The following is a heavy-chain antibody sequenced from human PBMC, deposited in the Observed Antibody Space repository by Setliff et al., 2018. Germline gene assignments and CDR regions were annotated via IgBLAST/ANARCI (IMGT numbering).Heavy chain of an antibody. Sequence: SETLSLTCTVSGGSISSYYWSWIRQPAGKELEWIGRIYTSGSTNYNPSLKSRVTMSVDTSKNQFSLKLSSVTAADTAVYYCARDSRGNPPNYMDVWGKGTTVTVSS. CDR2: IYTSGST. CDR3: ARDSRGNPPNYMDV. CDR1: GGSISSYY. J-gene: IGHJ6*03. V-gene: IGHV4-4*07.